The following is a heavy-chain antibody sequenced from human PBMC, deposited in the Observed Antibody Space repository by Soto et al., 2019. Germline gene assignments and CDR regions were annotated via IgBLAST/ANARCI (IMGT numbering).Heavy chain of an antibody. D-gene: IGHD5-12*01. Sequence: SETLSLTCTVSGGSISSGGYYWSWIRQHPGKGLEWIGYIYYSGSTYYNPSLKSRVTISVDTSKNQFSLKLSSVTAADTAVYYCARTNLNSGYDSPYYYYGMDVWGQGTTVTVSS. V-gene: IGHV4-31*03. CDR3: ARTNLNSGYDSPYYYYGMDV. J-gene: IGHJ6*02. CDR1: GGSISSGGYY. CDR2: IYYSGST.